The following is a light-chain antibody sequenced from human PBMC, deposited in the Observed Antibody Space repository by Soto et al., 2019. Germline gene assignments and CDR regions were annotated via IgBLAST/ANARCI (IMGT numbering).Light chain of an antibody. CDR1: QSVLYSSNTKNS. Sequence: DIVMTQSPDSLAVSLGERATINCKSSQSVLYSSNTKNSLAWYQQRPGQPPKLLIYWASTRESGVPDRFSGSGSGTDFTLTITSLQAEDVAVYYCQQYESTPPTLGQGTKLEIK. CDR2: WAS. CDR3: QQYESTPPT. V-gene: IGKV4-1*01. J-gene: IGKJ2*01.